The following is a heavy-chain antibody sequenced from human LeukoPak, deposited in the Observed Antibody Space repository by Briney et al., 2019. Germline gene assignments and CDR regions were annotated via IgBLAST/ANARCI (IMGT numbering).Heavy chain of an antibody. Sequence: ASVKVSCKASGYTFTSYYMHWVRQAPGQGLEWMGGIIPIFGTANYAQKFQGRVTITADESTSTAYMELSSLRSEDTAVYYCARDSAQQLDHVSPFDYWGQGTLVTVSS. D-gene: IGHD6-13*01. CDR2: IIPIFGTA. CDR3: ARDSAQQLDHVSPFDY. J-gene: IGHJ4*02. V-gene: IGHV1-69*13. CDR1: GYTFTSYY.